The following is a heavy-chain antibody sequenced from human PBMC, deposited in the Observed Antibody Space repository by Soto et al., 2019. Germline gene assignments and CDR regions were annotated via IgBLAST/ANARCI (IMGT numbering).Heavy chain of an antibody. Sequence: QVQLVESGGGLVKPGGSLRLSCAASGFTFSDYYMSWIRQAPGKGLEWVSYISSCSSYTNYADSVKGRFTISRDNAKNSLYLQMNSLRAEDTAVYYCARDRPMGCSSTSCYLYYYYYGMDVWGQGTTVTVSS. J-gene: IGHJ6*02. CDR1: GFTFSDYY. CDR3: ARDRPMGCSSTSCYLYYYYYGMDV. V-gene: IGHV3-11*05. CDR2: ISSCSSYT. D-gene: IGHD2-2*01.